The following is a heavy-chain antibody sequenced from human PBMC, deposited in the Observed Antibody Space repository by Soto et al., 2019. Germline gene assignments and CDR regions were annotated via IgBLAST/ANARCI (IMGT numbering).Heavy chain of an antibody. CDR2: IYPGDSDT. V-gene: IGHV5-51*06. Sequence: GESLKISCKRSGYSFTSYWIGWVRQMPGKGLKWMGIIYPGDSDTRYSPSFQGQDTISADKSISTAYLQWSSLKASDTAMSYCARESIYGDYLDYWGQGTLVTVSS. D-gene: IGHD4-17*01. J-gene: IGHJ4*02. CDR3: ARESIYGDYLDY. CDR1: GYSFTSYW.